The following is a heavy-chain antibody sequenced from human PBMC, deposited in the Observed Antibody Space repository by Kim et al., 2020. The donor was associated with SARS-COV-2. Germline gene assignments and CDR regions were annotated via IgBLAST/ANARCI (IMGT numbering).Heavy chain of an antibody. CDR1: GYTFTSYY. CDR2: INPSGGST. D-gene: IGHD1-26*01. V-gene: IGHV1-46*01. J-gene: IGHJ6*02. Sequence: ASAKVSCKASGYTFTSYYMHWVRQAPGQGLEWMGIINPSGGSTSYAQTFQGRVTMTRDTSTSTVYMELSSLRSEDTAVYYCARDLSRFVNLWGIVGASPLSNGMDVWGQGTTVTVSS. CDR3: ARDLSRFVNLWGIVGASPLSNGMDV.